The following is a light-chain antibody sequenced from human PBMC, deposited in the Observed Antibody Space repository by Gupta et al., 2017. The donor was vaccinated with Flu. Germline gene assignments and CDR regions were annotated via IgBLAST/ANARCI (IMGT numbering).Light chain of an antibody. V-gene: IGLV6-57*01. Sequence: NFLLTQPHSVSASPGKTVTISCTRSSGRIATYFVHWYQQRPGSSPTIIIYEDSQRPSGVPDRFSGSVDISSNSASLTISGLETADEADYYCQSYDANNRVFGGGTRLTV. J-gene: IGLJ3*02. CDR2: EDS. CDR3: QSYDANNRV. CDR1: SGRIATYF.